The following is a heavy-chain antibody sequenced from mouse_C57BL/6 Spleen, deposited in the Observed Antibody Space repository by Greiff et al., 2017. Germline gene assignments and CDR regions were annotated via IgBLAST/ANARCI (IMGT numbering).Heavy chain of an antibody. J-gene: IGHJ2*01. CDR3: ARDSFFDY. CDR2: IYPGSGNT. Sequence: VQLVESGAELVRPGASVKLSCKASGYTFTDYYINWVKQRPGQGLEWIARIYPGSGNTYYNEKFKGKATLTAEKSSSTAYMRLSSLTSEDSAVYFCARDSFFDYWGQGTTLIVSS. CDR1: GYTFTDYY. V-gene: IGHV1-76*01.